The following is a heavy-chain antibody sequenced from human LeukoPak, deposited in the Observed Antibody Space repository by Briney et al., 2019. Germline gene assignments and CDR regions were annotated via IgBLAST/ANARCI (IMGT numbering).Heavy chain of an antibody. CDR2: IYYSGST. D-gene: IGHD4-17*01. Sequence: PSETLSLTCTVSGGSISSYYWSWIRQPPGKGLEWIGYIYYSGSTNYNPSLKSRVTISVDTSKNQFSLKLSSVPAADTAVYYCARVYDSGDSSAWFHYWGQGTLVTVSS. CDR3: ARVYDSGDSSAWFHY. V-gene: IGHV4-59*01. CDR1: GGSISSYY. J-gene: IGHJ4*02.